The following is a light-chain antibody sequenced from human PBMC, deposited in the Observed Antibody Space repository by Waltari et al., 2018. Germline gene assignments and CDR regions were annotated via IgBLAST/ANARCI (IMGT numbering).Light chain of an antibody. CDR3: QSYDSSLSGWV. CDR1: SSNLGAGYD. Sequence: QSVLTQPPSVSGAPGQRVTISCTGSSSNLGAGYDVHWYQPLPGTAPKLLIHGNSNRPSGVPDRFSGSKSGTSASLAITGLQVEDEADYYCQSYDSSLSGWVFGGGTKLTVL. V-gene: IGLV1-40*01. J-gene: IGLJ3*02. CDR2: GNS.